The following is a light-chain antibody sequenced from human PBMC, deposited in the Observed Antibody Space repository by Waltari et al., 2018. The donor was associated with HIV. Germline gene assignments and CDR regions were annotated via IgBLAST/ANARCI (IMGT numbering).Light chain of an antibody. CDR1: QSLLHGDGKTY. Sequence: IVMTQSPVSLSVTTGQPASIPCTSNQSLLHGDGKTYLYWYRQKPGQPPQLLIYEVSSRFSRVPDRFSGGGSGTDFSLTISRVEAEDVGIYYCMQSVQLPLTFGGGTKVEIK. CDR2: EVS. CDR3: MQSVQLPLT. V-gene: IGKV2D-29*01. J-gene: IGKJ4*01.